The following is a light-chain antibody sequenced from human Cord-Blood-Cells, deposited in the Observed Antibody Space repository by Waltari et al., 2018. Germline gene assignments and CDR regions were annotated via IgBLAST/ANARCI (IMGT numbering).Light chain of an antibody. J-gene: IGKJ4*01. CDR3: QQYDNLPLT. CDR1: QDISNY. CDR2: DAS. V-gene: IGKV1-33*01. Sequence: DIQMTQSPSSLSASVGDRVTTTCPAIQDISNYLIWYQQKPGKAPKLLIYDASNLETGVPSRFSGSGSGTDFTFTISSLQPEDISTYYCQQYDNLPLTFGGGTKVEIK.